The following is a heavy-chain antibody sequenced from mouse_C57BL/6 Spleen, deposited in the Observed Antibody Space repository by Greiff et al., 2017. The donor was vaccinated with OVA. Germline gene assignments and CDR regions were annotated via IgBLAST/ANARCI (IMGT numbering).Heavy chain of an antibody. Sequence: VQLKESGPELVKPGASVKMSCKASGYTFTDYNMHWVKQSHGKSLEWIGYINPNNGGTSYNQKFKGKATLTVNKSSSTAYMGLRSLTSEDSAVYYCARGGGYYAWFAYWGQGTLVTVSA. V-gene: IGHV1-22*01. D-gene: IGHD2-3*01. J-gene: IGHJ3*01. CDR1: GYTFTDYN. CDR2: INPNNGGT. CDR3: ARGGGYYAWFAY.